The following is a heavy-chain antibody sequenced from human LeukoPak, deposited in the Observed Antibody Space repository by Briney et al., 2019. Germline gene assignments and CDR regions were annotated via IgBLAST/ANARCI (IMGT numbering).Heavy chain of an antibody. J-gene: IGHJ4*02. CDR1: GGSFSGYY. D-gene: IGHD6-25*01. Sequence: SETLSLTCAVYGGSFSGYYWSWIRQPPGKGLEWIGEINHGGSTNYNPSLKSRVTISVDTSKNQFSLKLSSVTAADTAVYHCARGTAPDYWGQGTLVTVSS. CDR3: ARGTAPDY. V-gene: IGHV4-34*01. CDR2: INHGGST.